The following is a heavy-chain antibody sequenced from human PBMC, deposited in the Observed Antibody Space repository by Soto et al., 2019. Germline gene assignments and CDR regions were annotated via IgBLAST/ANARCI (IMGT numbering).Heavy chain of an antibody. J-gene: IGHJ5*02. CDR2: IYPGDSDT. CDR3: ARLFHYDSSGSPNWFDP. Sequence: GDSLKISCKGSGYSFTSYWIAWVRQVPGKGLEWMGIIYPGDSDTRYSPSFQGQVTISADQSINTAYLQWSSLKASDTAMYYCARLFHYDSSGSPNWFDPWGQGTLVTVSS. D-gene: IGHD3-22*01. CDR1: GYSFTSYW. V-gene: IGHV5-51*01.